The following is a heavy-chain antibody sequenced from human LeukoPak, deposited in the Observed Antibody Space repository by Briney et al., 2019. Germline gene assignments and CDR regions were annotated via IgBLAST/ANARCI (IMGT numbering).Heavy chain of an antibody. V-gene: IGHV4-30-2*01. CDR1: GCSISSGGYS. D-gene: IGHD6-25*01. Sequence: SETLSLTCAVSGCSISSGGYSWSWIRQPPGKGLEWIGYIYHSGSTYYNPSLKSRVTISVDRSKNQFSLKLSSVTAADTAVYYCARSAHGDAFDIWGQGTMVTVSS. J-gene: IGHJ3*02. CDR2: IYHSGST. CDR3: ARSAHGDAFDI.